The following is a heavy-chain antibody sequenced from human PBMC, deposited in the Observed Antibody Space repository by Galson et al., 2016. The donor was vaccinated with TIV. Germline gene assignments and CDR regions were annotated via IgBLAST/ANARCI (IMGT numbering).Heavy chain of an antibody. CDR3: ARDRVVDATYYYYYYGMDV. V-gene: IGHV3-66*02. Sequence: SLRLSCASSGLSVSSNYMTWVRQAPGKGLEWVSLISDGGNTSYSDSARGRFTISRDNSKNTLYLQMSSLRAEDTAVYYCARDRVVDATYYYYYYGMDVWGQGTTVTVSS. CDR2: ISDGGNT. J-gene: IGHJ6*02. D-gene: IGHD2-15*01. CDR1: GLSVSSNY.